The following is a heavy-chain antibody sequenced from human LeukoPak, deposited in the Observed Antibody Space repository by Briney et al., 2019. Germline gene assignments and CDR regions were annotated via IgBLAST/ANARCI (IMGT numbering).Heavy chain of an antibody. Sequence: GRSLRLSCAASGFTFSSYAMHWVRQAPGKGLEWVAVISYDGSNKYYADSVKGRFTISRDNSKNTLYLQMNSLRAEDTAVYYCVRDSSSWFSDYWGQGTLVTVSS. CDR1: GFTFSSYA. V-gene: IGHV3-30-3*01. CDR2: ISYDGSNK. J-gene: IGHJ4*02. CDR3: VRDSSSWFSDY. D-gene: IGHD6-13*01.